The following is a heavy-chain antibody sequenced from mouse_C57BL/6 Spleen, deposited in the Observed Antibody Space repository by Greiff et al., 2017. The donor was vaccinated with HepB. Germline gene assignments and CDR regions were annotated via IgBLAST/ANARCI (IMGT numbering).Heavy chain of an antibody. Sequence: QVQLQQPGAELVMPGASVKLSCKASGYTFTSYWMHWVKQRPGQGLEWIGEIDPSDSYTNYNQKFKGKSTLTVDKSSSTAYMQLSSLTSEDSAVYYCARMRVYVDYWGQGTTLTGSS. CDR1: GYTFTSYW. CDR3: ARMRVYVDY. CDR2: IDPSDSYT. V-gene: IGHV1-69*01. J-gene: IGHJ2*01.